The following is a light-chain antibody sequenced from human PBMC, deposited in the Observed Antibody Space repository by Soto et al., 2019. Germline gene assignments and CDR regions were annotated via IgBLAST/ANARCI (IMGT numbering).Light chain of an antibody. V-gene: IGKV2D-29*01. CDR2: EVS. Sequence: VMTQTPISLSVTPGQPTSISCKSSQSLLHSDGKTYLSWYLQKPGQPPQLLISEVSNLFSGVPGRFSGSGSGTDFPLKISRVEADDVGVYYCMQSLELPRTFGQGTKVEIK. CDR1: QSLLHSDGKTY. CDR3: MQSLELPRT. J-gene: IGKJ1*01.